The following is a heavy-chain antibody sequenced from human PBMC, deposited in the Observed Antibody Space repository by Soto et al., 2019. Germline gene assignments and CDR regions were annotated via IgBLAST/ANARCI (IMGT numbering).Heavy chain of an antibody. CDR2: IYWDDDQ. V-gene: IGHV2-5*02. CDR1: GFSLSTDGVG. D-gene: IGHD2-2*01. Sequence: QITLKESGPTLVKPTQTLTLTCTFSGFSLSTDGVGAGWIRQPPGTALEWLALIYWDDDQRYSPSLKTRLTITKDTSKNQGVLTMTNMDPVDTATYYCAHAYGGTSWPNDAFDVWGQGTVVTVSS. J-gene: IGHJ3*01. CDR3: AHAYGGTSWPNDAFDV.